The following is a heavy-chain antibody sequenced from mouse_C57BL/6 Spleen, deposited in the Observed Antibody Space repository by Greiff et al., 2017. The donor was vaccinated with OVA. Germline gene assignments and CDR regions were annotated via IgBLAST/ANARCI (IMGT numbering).Heavy chain of an antibody. CDR2: IRSKSSNYAT. D-gene: IGHD1-1*01. J-gene: IGHJ4*01. CDR1: GFTFNTYA. V-gene: IGHV10-3*01. CDR3: VRDADYYGSSYDAMDY. Sequence: EVQLVESGGGLVQPKGSLKLSCAASGFTFNTYAMHWVRQAPGKGLEWVARIRSKSSNYATYSADSVKDRFTISRDDSQSMLYLQMNNLKTEDTAMYYCVRDADYYGSSYDAMDYWGQGTSVTVSS.